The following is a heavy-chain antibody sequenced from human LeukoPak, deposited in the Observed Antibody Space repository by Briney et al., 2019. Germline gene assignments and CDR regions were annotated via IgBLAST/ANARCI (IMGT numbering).Heavy chain of an antibody. Sequence: SETLSLTRAVYGGSFSGYYWSWIRQPPGKGLEWIGEINHSGSTNYNPSLKSRVTISVDTSKNQFSLKLSSVTAVDTAVYYCARGGRSLPRLTNWFDPWGQGTLVTVSS. V-gene: IGHV4-34*01. CDR1: GGSFSGYY. J-gene: IGHJ5*02. CDR3: ARGGRSLPRLTNWFDP. CDR2: INHSGST. D-gene: IGHD5-12*01.